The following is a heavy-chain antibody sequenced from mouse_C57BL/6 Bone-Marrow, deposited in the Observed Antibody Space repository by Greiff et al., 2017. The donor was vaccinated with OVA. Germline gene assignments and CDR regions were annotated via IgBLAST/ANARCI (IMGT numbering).Heavy chain of an antibody. CDR1: GYTFTDYY. J-gene: IGHJ1*03. CDR2: INTNNGGT. V-gene: IGHV1-26*01. CDR3: ARVLDIRRGYFDV. D-gene: IGHD2-10*02. Sequence: VQLQQSGPELVKPGASVKISCKASGYTFTDYYMNWVKQSHGKSLEWIGDINTNNGGTSYNQKFKGKATLTVDKSSSTAYMELRSLTSEDSAVYYCARVLDIRRGYFDVWGTGTTVTVSS.